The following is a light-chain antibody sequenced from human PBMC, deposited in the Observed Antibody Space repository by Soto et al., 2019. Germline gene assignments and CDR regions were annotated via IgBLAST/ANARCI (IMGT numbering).Light chain of an antibody. V-gene: IGKV1-17*01. J-gene: IGKJ4*01. CDR2: AAS. CDR1: QGIRDD. CDR3: QQTSSTPT. Sequence: IQLTQSPSSLSASVGDRVTITCRASQGIRDDIVWYHQQPGKATKLLIYAASTLQSGVPSRFSGSGSGTESPLTISSLQPEDFATYYCQQTSSTPTFGGGTKVDIK.